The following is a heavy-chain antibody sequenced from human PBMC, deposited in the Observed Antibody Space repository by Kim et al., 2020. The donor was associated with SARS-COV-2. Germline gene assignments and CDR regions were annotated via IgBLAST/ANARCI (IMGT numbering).Heavy chain of an antibody. J-gene: IGHJ4*02. V-gene: IGHV3-33*01. D-gene: IGHD3-16*01. CDR2: WYDGSNK. Sequence: WYDGSNKYYADSVTGRFTISRDNSKNTLYLQMNSLRAEDTAVYYCGRLTDWGQGTLVTVSS. CDR3: GRLTD.